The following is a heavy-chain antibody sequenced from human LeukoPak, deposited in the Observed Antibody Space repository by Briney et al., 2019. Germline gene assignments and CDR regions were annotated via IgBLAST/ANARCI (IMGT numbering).Heavy chain of an antibody. CDR1: GGSISSYY. J-gene: IGHJ5*02. CDR2: IYYSGST. CDR3: ARDAFTDSSGWYGLFDP. D-gene: IGHD6-19*01. V-gene: IGHV4-59*01. Sequence: PSETLSLTCTVSGGSISSYYWSWIRQPPGKGLEWIGYIYYSGSTNYNPSLKSRVTISVDTSKNQFSLKLSSVTAADTAVYYCARDAFTDSSGWYGLFDPWAREPWSPSPQ.